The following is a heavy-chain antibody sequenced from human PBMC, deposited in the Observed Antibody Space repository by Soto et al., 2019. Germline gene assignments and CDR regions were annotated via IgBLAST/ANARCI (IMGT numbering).Heavy chain of an antibody. D-gene: IGHD2-15*01. Sequence: SETLSLTCTVSGGSISSYYWSWIRQPPGKGLEWIGYIYYSGSTNYNPSLKSRVTISVDTSKNQFSLKLSSVTAADTAVYYCARVGSSPKAHYYMDVWGKGTTVTVS. V-gene: IGHV4-59*01. CDR1: GGSISSYY. CDR2: IYYSGST. J-gene: IGHJ6*03. CDR3: ARVGSSPKAHYYMDV.